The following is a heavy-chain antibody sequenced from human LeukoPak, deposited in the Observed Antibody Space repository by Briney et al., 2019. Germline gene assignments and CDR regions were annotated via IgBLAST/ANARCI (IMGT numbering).Heavy chain of an antibody. Sequence: ASVTVSCKASGYTFTSYGISWVRQAPGQGLEWMGWISAYNGNTNYAQKLQGRVTITRNTSISTAYMELSSLTSEDTAVYYCAKGGIAVNYYMDVWGKGTTVTISS. J-gene: IGHJ6*03. CDR1: GYTFTSYG. V-gene: IGHV1-18*01. CDR3: AKGGIAVNYYMDV. CDR2: ISAYNGNT. D-gene: IGHD2-21*01.